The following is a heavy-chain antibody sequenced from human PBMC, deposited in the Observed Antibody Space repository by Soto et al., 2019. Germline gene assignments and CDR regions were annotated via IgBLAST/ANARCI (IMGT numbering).Heavy chain of an antibody. CDR2: IISGGSRV. V-gene: IGHV3-74*01. CDR1: GFMFSHDW. J-gene: IGHJ6*02. CDR3: ARERTSKGGLDV. Sequence: GGSLRLSCAASGFMFSHDWMNWVRQGPGKGLEWIARIISGGSRVTYADSVEGRFTITRDNAKNMLFLEMHSLTVEDTAVYYCARERTSKGGLDVWGQGTTVTVYS.